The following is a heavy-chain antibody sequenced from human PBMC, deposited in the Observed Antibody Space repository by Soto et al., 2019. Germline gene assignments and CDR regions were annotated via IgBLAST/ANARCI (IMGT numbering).Heavy chain of an antibody. J-gene: IGHJ6*02. CDR1: GGTFSSYA. D-gene: IGHD3-3*02. CDR2: IIPLFRTP. Sequence: QVQLVQSGAEVKEPGSSVKVSCQASGGTFSSYALSWVRQAPGQGLEWMGGIIPLFRTPDYAQKFQGRVTITADESTSTAYMGLSSLRSEDTAIYYCARDNGRPQLGGNYYYITDVWGQGTTITVSS. CDR3: ARDNGRPQLGGNYYYITDV. V-gene: IGHV1-69*12.